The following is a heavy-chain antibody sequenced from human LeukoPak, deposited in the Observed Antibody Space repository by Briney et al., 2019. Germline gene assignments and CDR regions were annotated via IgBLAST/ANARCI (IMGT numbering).Heavy chain of an antibody. V-gene: IGHV5-51*01. J-gene: IGHJ6*02. CDR3: ARRVSGGMDV. CDR2: ISPGDSDT. CDR1: GYSFISYW. Sequence: GESLKISCKGSGYSFISYWIAWVRLMPGKGLEWMGIISPGDSDTRSSPSFQGRVSISVDKSINTAYLQWSSLKASDTAMYYCARRVSGGMDVWGQGTPVTVSS.